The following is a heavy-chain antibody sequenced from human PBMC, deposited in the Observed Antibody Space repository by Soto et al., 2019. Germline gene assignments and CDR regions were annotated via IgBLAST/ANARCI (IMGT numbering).Heavy chain of an antibody. D-gene: IGHD6-13*01. CDR3: ASGPTPRYSSSWYNWFDP. CDR1: GGTFSSYA. J-gene: IGHJ5*02. V-gene: IGHV1-69*13. Sequence: SENVSCKASGGTFSSYAISWVRQAPLQVLEWMGGIIPIFGTANYAQKFQGRVTITADESTSTAYMELSSLRSEDTAVYYCASGPTPRYSSSWYNWFDPWGQGTLVTVSS. CDR2: IIPIFGTA.